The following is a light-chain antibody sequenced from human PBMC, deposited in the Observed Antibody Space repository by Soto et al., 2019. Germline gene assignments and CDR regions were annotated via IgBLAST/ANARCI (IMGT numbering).Light chain of an antibody. Sequence: IQMTQSPSALSASVGDRVTITCRASQSISGWLAWYQQKPGIAPKLLIFDVSNLESGVPSRFSGSGSGTEFTLTISSLQPDDFATYYCQQYSTYSLTFGQGTKV. CDR2: DVS. CDR1: QSISGW. V-gene: IGKV1-5*01. CDR3: QQYSTYSLT. J-gene: IGKJ1*01.